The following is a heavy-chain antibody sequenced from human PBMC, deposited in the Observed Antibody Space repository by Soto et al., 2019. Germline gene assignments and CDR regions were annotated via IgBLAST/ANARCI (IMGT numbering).Heavy chain of an antibody. CDR3: ARDSAYSSSELPDY. V-gene: IGHV1-69*08. CDR1: GGTFSSYT. J-gene: IGHJ4*02. CDR2: IIPILGIA. D-gene: IGHD6-6*01. Sequence: QVQLVQSGAEVKKPGSSVKVSCKASGGTFSSYTISWVRQAPGQGLEWMGRIIPILGIANYAQKFQGRVTITADKSTSTAYMELSSLRSEDTAVYYCARDSAYSSSELPDYWGQGTLVTVSS.